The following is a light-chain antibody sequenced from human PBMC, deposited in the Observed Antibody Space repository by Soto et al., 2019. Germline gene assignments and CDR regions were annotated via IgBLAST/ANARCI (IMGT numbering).Light chain of an antibody. J-gene: IGKJ4*01. CDR1: QGISSK. CDR3: QQVNSYPLT. CDR2: AAS. V-gene: IGKV1-9*01. Sequence: IQLTQSPSSLSASVGDRVTVTCRASQGISSKLVWYQQKPGKAPKLLIHAASTLQSGVPSRFSGSGSGTDFTLTINSLQPEDFASYYCQQVNSYPLTFGGGTKVEIK.